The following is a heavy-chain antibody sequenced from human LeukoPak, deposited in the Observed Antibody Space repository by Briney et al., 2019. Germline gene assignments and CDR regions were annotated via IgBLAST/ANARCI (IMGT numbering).Heavy chain of an antibody. D-gene: IGHD3-10*01. CDR2: IHYSGST. V-gene: IGHV4-59*02. J-gene: IGHJ3*02. CDR3: AKSNGYGLIDI. CDR1: GGSVTTYH. Sequence: SETLSLTCAVSGGSVTTYHWTWIRQPPGKGLEWIGHIHYSGSTNYNPSLKSRVTISLDTSRNQFSLKLNSVTAADTAVYYCAKSNGYGLIDIWGQGTMVTVSS.